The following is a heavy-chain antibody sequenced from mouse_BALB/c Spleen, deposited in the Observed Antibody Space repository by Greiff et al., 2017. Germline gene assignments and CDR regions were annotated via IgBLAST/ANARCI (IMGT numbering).Heavy chain of an antibody. Sequence: EVQLKESGPGLVKPSQSLSLTCTVTGYSITSDYAWNWIRQFPGNKLEWMGYISYSGSTSYNPSLKSRISITRDTSKNQFFLQLNSVTTEDTATYYCASEIYGNSFAYWGQGTLVTVSA. CDR1: GYSITSDYA. V-gene: IGHV3-2*02. J-gene: IGHJ3*01. CDR3: ASEIYGNSFAY. CDR2: ISYSGST. D-gene: IGHD2-1*01.